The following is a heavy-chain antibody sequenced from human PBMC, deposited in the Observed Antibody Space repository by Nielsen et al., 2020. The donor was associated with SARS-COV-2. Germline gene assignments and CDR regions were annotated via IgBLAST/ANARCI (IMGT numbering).Heavy chain of an antibody. CDR2: IKQDGSEK. J-gene: IGHJ4*02. CDR1: GFTFSSYW. CDR3: AKDITYDSSGFRTNFDY. D-gene: IGHD3-22*01. V-gene: IGHV3-7*03. Sequence: GGSLRLSCAASGFTFSSYWMSWVRQAPGKGLEWVANIKQDGSEKYYVDSVKGRFTISRDNAKNSLYLQMNSLRAEDTALYYCAKDITYDSSGFRTNFDYWGQGTLVTVSS.